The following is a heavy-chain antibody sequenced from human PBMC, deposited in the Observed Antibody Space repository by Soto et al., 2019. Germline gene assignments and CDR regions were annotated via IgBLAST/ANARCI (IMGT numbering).Heavy chain of an antibody. CDR2: IYYSGST. Sequence: SETLSLTCTVSGGSISSGDYYWGWIRQPPGKGLEWIGYIYYSGSTYYNPSLKSRVTISVDTSKNQFSLKLSSVTAADTAVYYCARDRVATIGVYYYYGLDVWGQGTTVTVSS. J-gene: IGHJ6*02. D-gene: IGHD5-12*01. CDR1: GGSISSGDYY. V-gene: IGHV4-30-4*01. CDR3: ARDRVATIGVYYYYGLDV.